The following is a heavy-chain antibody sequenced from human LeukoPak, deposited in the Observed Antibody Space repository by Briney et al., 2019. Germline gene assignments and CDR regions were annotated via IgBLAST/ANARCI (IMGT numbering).Heavy chain of an antibody. Sequence: GGSLRLSCAASGFTFSAFAMTWVRQAPGKAPEWVSSITGGANSVFYADSVKGRFTFSRDNSKNTLYLQMNSLRAEDTAVYCCAKGAAAGKVDWFDPWGQGTLVTVSS. CDR2: ITGGANSV. D-gene: IGHD6-13*01. V-gene: IGHV3-23*01. CDR1: GFTFSAFA. J-gene: IGHJ5*02. CDR3: AKGAAAGKVDWFDP.